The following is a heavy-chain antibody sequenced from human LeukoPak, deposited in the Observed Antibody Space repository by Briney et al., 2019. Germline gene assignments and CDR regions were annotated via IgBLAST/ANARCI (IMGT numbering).Heavy chain of an antibody. J-gene: IGHJ6*02. Sequence: GRSLRLSCAASGFTFSSYAMPWVRQAPGKGLEWVAVISYDGSNKYYAGSVKGRFTISRDNSKNTLYLHMNSLRAEDTAVYYCARGGYSSGWWEAYGMDVWGQGTTVTVSS. V-gene: IGHV3-30-3*01. D-gene: IGHD6-19*01. CDR1: GFTFSSYA. CDR2: ISYDGSNK. CDR3: ARGGYSSGWWEAYGMDV.